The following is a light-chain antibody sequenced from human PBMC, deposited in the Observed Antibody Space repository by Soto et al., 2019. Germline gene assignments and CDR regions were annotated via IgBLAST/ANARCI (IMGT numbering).Light chain of an antibody. V-gene: IGKV1-39*01. Sequence: DIQMTQSPSSLSASVGDRLTITCRASQSINNCLNWYQQKPGKAPQLLISTASSLQTGVPSRFSGSGSGTDFTLTISRLQPEDFATYYCQQSYSTPPTFGQGTKVEIE. CDR3: QQSYSTPPT. J-gene: IGKJ1*01. CDR1: QSINNC. CDR2: TAS.